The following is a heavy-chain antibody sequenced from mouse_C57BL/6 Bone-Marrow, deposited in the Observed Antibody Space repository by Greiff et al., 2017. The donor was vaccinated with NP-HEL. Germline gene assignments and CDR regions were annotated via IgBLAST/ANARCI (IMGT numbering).Heavy chain of an antibody. CDR3: ARGLPRFYYAMDY. CDR2: INPSNGGT. Sequence: QVQLQQSGTELVKPGASVKLSCKASGYTFTSYWMHWVKQRPGQGLEWIGNINPSNGGTNYNEKFKSKATLTVDKSSSTAYMQLSSLTSEDSAVYYCARGLPRFYYAMDYWGQGTSVTVSS. V-gene: IGHV1-53*01. D-gene: IGHD2-4*01. J-gene: IGHJ4*01. CDR1: GYTFTSYW.